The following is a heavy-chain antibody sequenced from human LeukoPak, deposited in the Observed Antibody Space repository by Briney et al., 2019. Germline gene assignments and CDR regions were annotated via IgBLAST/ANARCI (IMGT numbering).Heavy chain of an antibody. Sequence: GGSLRLTCAASGFTFSSYSMNWVRQAPGKGLEWVSYISISSSIIYYADSVKGRFTISRDNAKNSLYLQMNSLRAEDTAVYYCARVNYGDYLPSFDYWGQGTLVTVSS. V-gene: IGHV3-48*01. CDR3: ARVNYGDYLPSFDY. CDR2: ISISSSII. J-gene: IGHJ4*02. D-gene: IGHD4-17*01. CDR1: GFTFSSYS.